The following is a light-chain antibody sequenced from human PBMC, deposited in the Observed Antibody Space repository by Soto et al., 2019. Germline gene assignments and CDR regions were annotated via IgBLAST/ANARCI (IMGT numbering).Light chain of an antibody. CDR3: QQRSNWLT. CDR2: DAS. CDR1: QSVRTY. Sequence: EIVLTQSPATLSLSPGERASLSCRASQSVRTYLAWYQQKPGQAPRLLIYDASKRATGIPARFSGSGSGTDFTLTISSLDPEDSAVYYCQQRSNWLTFGGGTKVEIK. V-gene: IGKV3-11*01. J-gene: IGKJ4*01.